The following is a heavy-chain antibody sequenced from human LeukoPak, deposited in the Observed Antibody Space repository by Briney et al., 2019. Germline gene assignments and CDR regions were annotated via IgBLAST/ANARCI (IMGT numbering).Heavy chain of an antibody. CDR2: INQDGTNQ. V-gene: IGHV3-7*01. CDR3: SRSLVY. CDR1: GFPFSGYW. J-gene: IGHJ4*02. Sequence: GGSLRLSCVASGFPFSGYWMDWVRQAPGKGMEWVANINQDGTNQYYAASVRGRFSISRDNAKNSLYLQMNSLRAEDTGVYYCSRSLVYLGQGALVTVSS.